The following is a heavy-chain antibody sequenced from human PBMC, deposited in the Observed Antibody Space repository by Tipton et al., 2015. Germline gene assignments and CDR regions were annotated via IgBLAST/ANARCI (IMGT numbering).Heavy chain of an antibody. CDR2: VSPIDGLT. V-gene: IGHV1-69*17. CDR3: ARGRNFWGAYYFDY. CDR1: GTFSSYA. Sequence: QVQLVQSGAEVKEPGSSVKVSCKAGGTFSSYAISWVRQAPGQGLEWMGGVSPIDGLTKFAEKFQGRVAITADKSSTTGYMELSSLRSDDTAVYYCARGRNFWGAYYFDYWGQGTVVTVSS. J-gene: IGHJ4*02. D-gene: IGHD3-16*01.